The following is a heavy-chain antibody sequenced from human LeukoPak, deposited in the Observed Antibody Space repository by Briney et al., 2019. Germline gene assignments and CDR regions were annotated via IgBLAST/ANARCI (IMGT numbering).Heavy chain of an antibody. CDR2: IYSDNT. Sequence: HPGGSLRLSCAASGFTFSTFAMHSVRQAPGKGLEWVSYIYSDNTHYSDSVKGRFTISRDNSKNTLYLQMNSLRAEDTAVYYCARRAGAYSHPYDYWGQGTLVTVSS. CDR1: GFTFSTFA. CDR3: ARRAGAYSHPYDY. D-gene: IGHD4/OR15-4a*01. V-gene: IGHV3-53*01. J-gene: IGHJ4*02.